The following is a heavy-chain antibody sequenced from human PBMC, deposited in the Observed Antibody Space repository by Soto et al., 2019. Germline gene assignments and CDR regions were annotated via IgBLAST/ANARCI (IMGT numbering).Heavy chain of an antibody. CDR1: GFTVSSNY. CDR2: IYSGGST. CDR3: ARGYSGYAPYFDY. V-gene: IGHV3-66*01. J-gene: IGHJ4*02. Sequence: EVQLVESGGGLVQPGGSLRLSCAASGFTVSSNYMSWVRQAPGKGLEWVSVIYSGGSTYYADSVKGRFTISRDNSKNARYLQMNSLRAEDTAVYYCARGYSGYAPYFDYWGQGTLVTVSS. D-gene: IGHD5-12*01.